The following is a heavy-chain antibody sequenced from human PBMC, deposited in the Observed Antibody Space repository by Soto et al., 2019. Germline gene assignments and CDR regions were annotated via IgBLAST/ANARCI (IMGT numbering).Heavy chain of an antibody. V-gene: IGHV4-38-2*01. CDR2: IYHSGST. CDR1: GYSISSGYY. Sequence: SETLSLTCAVSGYSISSGYYWGWIRQPPGKGLEWIGSIYHSGSTYYNPSLKSRVTISVDTSKNQFSLKLSSVTAADTAVYYCARGVVSSSGWYPNWFAPWGQGTLVTVSS. CDR3: ARGVVSSSGWYPNWFAP. D-gene: IGHD6-19*01. J-gene: IGHJ5*02.